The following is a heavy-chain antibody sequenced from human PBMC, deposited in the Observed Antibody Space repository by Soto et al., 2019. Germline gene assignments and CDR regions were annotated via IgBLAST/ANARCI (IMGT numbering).Heavy chain of an antibody. Sequence: SETLSLTCAVYGGSFSGYYWSWIRQPPGKGLEWIGEINHSGSTNYNPSLKSRVTISVDTSKNQFSLKLSSVTAADTAVYYCAREGYQLLSLYMDVWGKGTTVTVSS. J-gene: IGHJ6*03. D-gene: IGHD2-2*01. CDR2: INHSGST. CDR1: GGSFSGYY. CDR3: AREGYQLLSLYMDV. V-gene: IGHV4-34*01.